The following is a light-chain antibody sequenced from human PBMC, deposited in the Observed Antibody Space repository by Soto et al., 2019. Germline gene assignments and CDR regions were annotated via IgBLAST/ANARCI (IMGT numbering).Light chain of an antibody. Sequence: QSVLTQPPSVPGAPGQRVTISCTGSSSNIGAGYDVHWYQQLPGTAPKPLIYGNSNRPSGVPDRFSGSKSGTSASLAITGLQAEDEADYYCQSYDSSLSGYVFGTGTKVTVL. CDR3: QSYDSSLSGYV. CDR1: SSNIGAGYD. CDR2: GNS. V-gene: IGLV1-40*01. J-gene: IGLJ1*01.